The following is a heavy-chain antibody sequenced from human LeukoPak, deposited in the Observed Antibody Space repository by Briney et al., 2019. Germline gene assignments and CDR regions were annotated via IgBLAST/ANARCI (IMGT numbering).Heavy chain of an antibody. J-gene: IGHJ4*02. V-gene: IGHV4-4*09. CDR2: IYTSGTS. D-gene: IGHD1-14*01. CDR1: GGSISSYY. Sequence: SETLSLTCTVSGGSISSYYWSWIRQPAGKGLEWIGYIYTSGTSMYTPSLKSRVTISADTSKNQFFLRLSSVTATDTAVYYCAGSPPAPKDFAYWGQGPLVTVSS. CDR3: AGSPPAPKDFAY.